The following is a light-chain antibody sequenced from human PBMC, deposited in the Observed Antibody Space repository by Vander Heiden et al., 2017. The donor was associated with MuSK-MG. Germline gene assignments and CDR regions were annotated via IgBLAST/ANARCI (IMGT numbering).Light chain of an antibody. CDR2: DAS. CDR3: QQCDNWAQT. Sequence: EIVLTQSPGTLSLSPGERATLSCRASQNINTYLAWYQQKLCQAPRLLIYDASNRATGIPATFSAYGSRTDFTLTMIILEPEAIAVYFCQQCDNWAQTFGQGTKLEIK. V-gene: IGKV3-11*01. J-gene: IGKJ2*01. CDR1: QNINTY.